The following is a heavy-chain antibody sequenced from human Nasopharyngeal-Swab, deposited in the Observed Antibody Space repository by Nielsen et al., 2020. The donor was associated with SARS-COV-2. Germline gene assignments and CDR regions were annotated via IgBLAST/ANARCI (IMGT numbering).Heavy chain of an antibody. CDR1: GFRFSTYW. V-gene: IGHV3-7*03. Sequence: GASLPISCAASGFRFSTYWMTWVRQAPGKGLVWVANKKQDGREKYYVDTVKSRFTVSRDNAKNLLYLQVNSLRAEDTAVYYCARQGVFVPAYFHQYYMDVWGKGPTVTVSS. J-gene: IGHJ6*03. CDR2: KKQDGREK. CDR3: ARQGVFVPAYFHQYYMDV. D-gene: IGHD3-16*02.